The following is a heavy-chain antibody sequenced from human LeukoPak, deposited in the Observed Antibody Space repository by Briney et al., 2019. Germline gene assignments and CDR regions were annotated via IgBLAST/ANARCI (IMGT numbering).Heavy chain of an antibody. D-gene: IGHD3-16*01. J-gene: IGHJ4*02. CDR1: GGSFSGYY. V-gene: IGHV4-34*01. CDR2: INHSGST. Sequence: SETLSLTCAVYGGSFSGYYWSWIRQPPGKGLEWIGEINHSGSTNYNPSLKSRVTISVDTSKNQFSLKLSSVTAADTAVYYCARFTGLPFDYWGQGTLVTVSS. CDR3: ARFTGLPFDY.